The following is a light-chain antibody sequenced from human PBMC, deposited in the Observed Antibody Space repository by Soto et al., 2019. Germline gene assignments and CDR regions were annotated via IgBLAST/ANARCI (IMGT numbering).Light chain of an antibody. J-gene: IGKJ1*01. Sequence: DIVMTQSPDSLAVSLGERATINCKSSQSVLYSSNNKNYLALYQQKPGQPPKLLIYWASTRESGVPDRFSGSGSGTDFTPTISSLQAEDVAVYYCQQYYSTPTFGQGTKVDIK. CDR3: QQYYSTPT. V-gene: IGKV4-1*01. CDR1: QSVLYSSNNKNY. CDR2: WAS.